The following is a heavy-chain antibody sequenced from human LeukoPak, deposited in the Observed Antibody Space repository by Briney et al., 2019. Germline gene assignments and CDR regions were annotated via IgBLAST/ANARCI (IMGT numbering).Heavy chain of an antibody. CDR1: GYSFTTYW. CDR2: IYPGDSDT. Sequence: GESLKISCKGSGYSFTTYWIGWVRQLPGKGLEWMGIIYPGDSDTRYSPSFQGQVTISADKSISTAYLQWSSLKASDTAMYYCARHRSDYGDSYYYYYGMDVWGQGTTVTVSS. D-gene: IGHD4-17*01. V-gene: IGHV5-51*01. J-gene: IGHJ6*02. CDR3: ARHRSDYGDSYYYYYGMDV.